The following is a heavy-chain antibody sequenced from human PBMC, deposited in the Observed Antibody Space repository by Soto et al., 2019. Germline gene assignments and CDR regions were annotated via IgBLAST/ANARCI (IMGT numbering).Heavy chain of an antibody. CDR2: IIPIFGTA. CDR3: ARPFQSWPGGWYFDL. CDR1: GGTFSSYS. D-gene: IGHD3-16*01. V-gene: IGHV1-69*01. Sequence: QVQLVQSGAEVKKPGSSVKVSCKASGGTFSSYSINWVRQAPGQGLEWMGGIIPIFGTANYAQKFQGRVTLTADESTSTAHMELNSLRNEDTAGYYCARPFQSWPGGWYFDLWGRGTLVTVSS. J-gene: IGHJ2*01.